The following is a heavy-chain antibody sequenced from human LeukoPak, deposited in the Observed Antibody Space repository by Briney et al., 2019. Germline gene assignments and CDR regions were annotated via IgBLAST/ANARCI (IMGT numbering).Heavy chain of an antibody. CDR1: GFIFSSYN. Sequence: GSLRLSCAASGFIFSSYNMNWVRQAPGKGLEWVSSISSSNYMYYADSLKGRFTISRDNAKNSLYLQMNSLRGEDTAVYYCARGYYYDSSGSYYFDYWGQGTLVTVSS. D-gene: IGHD3-22*01. J-gene: IGHJ4*02. V-gene: IGHV3-21*01. CDR2: ISSSNYM. CDR3: ARGYYYDSSGSYYFDY.